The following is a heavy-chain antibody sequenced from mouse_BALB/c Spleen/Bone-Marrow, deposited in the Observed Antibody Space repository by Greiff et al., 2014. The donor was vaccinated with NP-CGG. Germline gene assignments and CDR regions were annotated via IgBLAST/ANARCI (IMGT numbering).Heavy chain of an antibody. CDR3: ARINGYDY. CDR1: GYTFTSYW. CDR2: IDPSTGGT. J-gene: IGHJ2*01. V-gene: IGHV1S81*02. D-gene: IGHD2-2*01. Sequence: VKLMESGAELVKPGASVKLSCKASGYTFTSYWMHWVKQRPGQGLEWIGEIDPSTGGTDYNKKFKSQATLTVDKSSSTAYMHLSGLTSEDSAVYYCARINGYDYWGQGTTLTVSS.